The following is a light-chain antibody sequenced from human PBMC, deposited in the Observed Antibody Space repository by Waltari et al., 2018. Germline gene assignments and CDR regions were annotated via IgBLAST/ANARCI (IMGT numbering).Light chain of an antibody. Sequence: DIQMTQSPSSLSASVGDRVTITCRASQGMSNSLAWYQQMPGKAPKLLLYGASRLQSGVPSRFSGSGSGTDYTLTISILQPEDFATYYCQQYDTNPPTFGQGTKVEI. V-gene: IGKV1-NL1*01. CDR1: QGMSNS. J-gene: IGKJ1*01. CDR3: QQYDTNPPT. CDR2: GAS.